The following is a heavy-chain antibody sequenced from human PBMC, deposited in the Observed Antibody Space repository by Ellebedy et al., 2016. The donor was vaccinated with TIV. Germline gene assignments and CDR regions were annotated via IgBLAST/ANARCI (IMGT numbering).Heavy chain of an antibody. CDR1: GGSFSGYY. D-gene: IGHD6-19*01. J-gene: IGHJ4*02. V-gene: IGHV4-34*01. CDR2: INHSGST. CDR3: ARNHAVAGTSDY. Sequence: GSLRLXXAVYGGSFSGYYWSWIRQPPGKGLEWIGEINHSGSTNYNPSLKSRVTISVDTSKNQFSLKLSSVTAADTAVYYCARNHAVAGTSDYWGQGTLVTVSS.